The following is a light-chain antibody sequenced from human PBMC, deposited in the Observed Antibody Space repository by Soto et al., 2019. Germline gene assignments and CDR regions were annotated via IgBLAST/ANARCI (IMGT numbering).Light chain of an antibody. CDR2: AVS. J-gene: IGLJ3*02. CDR1: NSDVGAYNY. V-gene: IGLV2-11*01. Sequence: QSALTQPRSVSGSPGQSVTISCTGTNSDVGAYNYISWYQQFPGKAPKVIISAVSQRRSGVPGRFSGSKSGNTASLTISGLQAEDEADYYCWSYTSSDNWVFGGGTKLTVL. CDR3: WSYTSSDNWV.